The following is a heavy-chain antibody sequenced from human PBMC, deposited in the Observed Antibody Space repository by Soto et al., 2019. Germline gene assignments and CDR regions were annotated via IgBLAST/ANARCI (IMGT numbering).Heavy chain of an antibody. CDR2: ISAHNGNT. V-gene: IGHV1-18*01. CDR3: ARGRYGDY. Sequence: QVHLVQSGAEVKKPGASVKVSCQASGYAFTTYGITWVRQPPGQGLEWMGWISAHNGNTNYAQKLQGRVTVTRDTSTSTAYMXLRSLRSDDTAVYYCARGRYGDYWGQGALVTVSS. J-gene: IGHJ4*02. CDR1: GYAFTTYG. D-gene: IGHD1-1*01.